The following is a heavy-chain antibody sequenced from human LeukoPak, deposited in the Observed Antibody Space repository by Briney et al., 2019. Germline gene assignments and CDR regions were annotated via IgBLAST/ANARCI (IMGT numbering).Heavy chain of an antibody. J-gene: IGHJ4*02. CDR1: GFTFSSYS. V-gene: IGHV3-21*01. CDR2: ISSSSSYI. Sequence: PGGSLRLSCAASGFTFSSYSMNWVRQAPGKGLEWVSSISSSSSYIYYADSVKGRFTISRDNAKNSLYLQMNSLRAEDTAVYYCARGYYDIVPGYYPDYWGQGTLVTVSS. D-gene: IGHD3-9*01. CDR3: ARGYYDIVPGYYPDY.